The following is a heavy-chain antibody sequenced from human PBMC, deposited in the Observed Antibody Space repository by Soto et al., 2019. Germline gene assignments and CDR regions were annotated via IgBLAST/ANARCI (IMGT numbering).Heavy chain of an antibody. Sequence: QVQLVQSGAEVKKPGASVKISCKASGYTFTNYYVQWVRQAPGQGLEWMGIINPSDSSATYSKKFRGRVTMTRDTSTSTVDMELSSLESECTAVYYCARVRFGSGYRYAGDCWGQGTLVIVSS. D-gene: IGHD5-18*01. CDR3: ARVRFGSGYRYAGDC. V-gene: IGHV1-46*01. CDR1: GYTFTNYY. CDR2: INPSDSSA. J-gene: IGHJ4*02.